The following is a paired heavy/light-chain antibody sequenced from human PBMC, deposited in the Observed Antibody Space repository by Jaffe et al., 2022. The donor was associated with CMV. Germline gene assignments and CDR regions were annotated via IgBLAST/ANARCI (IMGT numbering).Light chain of an antibody. Sequence: QSVLTQPPSVSEAPRQRVTISCSGSSSNVGKNAVNWYQQLPGKAPKLLIYYDDLLPSGISDRFSGSKSGTSASLAINGLQSEDEADYYCAAWDDNLNAPVFGGGTKLTVL. CDR2: YDD. CDR1: SSNVGKNA. CDR3: AAWDDNLNAPV. J-gene: IGLJ2*01. V-gene: IGLV1-36*01.
Heavy chain of an antibody. CDR2: IRTETDGATG. D-gene: IGHD3-22*01. CDR1: GFTFSSAW. Sequence: EVQLVESGGGLVKPGGSLTLSCAASGFTFSSAWLSWVRQAPGKGLEWVGRIRTETDGATGSYAAAVKGRFTISRDDSKNTLYLHMNSLKIEDTAVYYCATEQEYYDSSGSFDCWGQGTLVTVSA. J-gene: IGHJ4*02. V-gene: IGHV3-15*01. CDR3: ATEQEYYDSSGSFDC.